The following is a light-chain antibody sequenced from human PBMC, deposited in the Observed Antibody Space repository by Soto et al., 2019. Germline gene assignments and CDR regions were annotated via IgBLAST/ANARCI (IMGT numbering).Light chain of an antibody. Sequence: EIVLTQSPATLSLSPGERATLSCRASQSVSSYLAWYQQKPGQAPRLLIYDASNRATGIPARFCGSGSGTEFTLTISRLEPEDFAVYYCQQRSNSFTFVPGTKVDIK. CDR1: QSVSSY. CDR2: DAS. V-gene: IGKV3-11*01. CDR3: QQRSNSFT. J-gene: IGKJ3*01.